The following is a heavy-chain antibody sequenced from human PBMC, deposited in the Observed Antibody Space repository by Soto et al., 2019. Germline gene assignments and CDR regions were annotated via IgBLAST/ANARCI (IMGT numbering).Heavy chain of an antibody. CDR2: IYPGDSDT. CDR1: GYSFTSYW. J-gene: IGHJ6*02. Sequence: PGESLKISCKGSGYSFTSYWIGWVRQMPGKGLEWMGIIYPGDSDTRYSPSFQGQVTISADKSISTAYLQWSSLKASDTAMYYCASDSSGSEASYYYYGMDVWGQGTTVTVSS. V-gene: IGHV5-51*01. D-gene: IGHD3-22*01. CDR3: ASDSSGSEASYYYYGMDV.